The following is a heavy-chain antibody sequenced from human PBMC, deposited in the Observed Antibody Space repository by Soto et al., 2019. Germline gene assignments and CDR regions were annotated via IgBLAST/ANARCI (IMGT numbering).Heavy chain of an antibody. CDR3: AKRGPFGVVIKAHYYHYMDV. CDR1: GFTFSSYA. D-gene: IGHD3-3*01. CDR2: ISGSGGST. Sequence: GGSLRLSCAASGFTFSSYAMSWVRQAPGKGLEWVSAISGSGGSTYYADFVKGRFTISRDNSKNTLYLQMNSLRAEDTAVYYCAKRGPFGVVIKAHYYHYMDVWGKGTTVTVSS. V-gene: IGHV3-23*01. J-gene: IGHJ6*03.